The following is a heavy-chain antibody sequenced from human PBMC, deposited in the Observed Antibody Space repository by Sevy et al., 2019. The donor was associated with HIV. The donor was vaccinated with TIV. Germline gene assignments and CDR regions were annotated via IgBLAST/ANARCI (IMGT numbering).Heavy chain of an antibody. CDR1: GGSISSSSYY. Sequence: SETLSLTCTVSGGSISSSSYYWGRIRQPPGKGLEWIGSIYYSGRTYYNPSLKSRVTISVDTSKNQFSLKQSSVTAADTAVYYCASPPGGGSSGYYSGSFGYWGQGTLVTVSS. CDR3: ASPPGGGSSGYYSGSFGY. V-gene: IGHV4-39*01. J-gene: IGHJ4*02. CDR2: IYYSGRT. D-gene: IGHD3-22*01.